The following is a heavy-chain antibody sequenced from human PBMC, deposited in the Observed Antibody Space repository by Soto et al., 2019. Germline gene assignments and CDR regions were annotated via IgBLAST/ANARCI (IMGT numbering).Heavy chain of an antibody. D-gene: IGHD2-2*01. CDR3: ARRLPVGSVPAAEYYFDY. V-gene: IGHV4-34*01. CDR1: GGSFSGYY. Sequence: PSETLSLTCAVYGGSFSGYYWSWIRQPPGKGLEWIGEINHSGSTNYNPSLKSRVTISVDTSKNQFSLKLSSVTAADTAVYYCARRLPVGSVPAAEYYFDYWGQGTLVTVSS. CDR2: INHSGST. J-gene: IGHJ4*02.